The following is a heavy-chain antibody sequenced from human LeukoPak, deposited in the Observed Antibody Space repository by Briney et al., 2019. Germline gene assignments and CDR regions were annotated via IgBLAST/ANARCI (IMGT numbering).Heavy chain of an antibody. CDR1: GFTFSSYW. CDR2: IKQDGSEK. D-gene: IGHD6-13*01. CDR3: ARDRGYSSSWSHTNYFDY. V-gene: IGHV3-7*03. Sequence: GGSLRLSCAASGFTFSSYWMSWVCQAPGKGLEWVANIKQDGSEKYYVDSVKGRFTISRDNAKNSLYLQMNSLRAEDTAVYYCARDRGYSSSWSHTNYFDYWGQGTLVTVSS. J-gene: IGHJ4*02.